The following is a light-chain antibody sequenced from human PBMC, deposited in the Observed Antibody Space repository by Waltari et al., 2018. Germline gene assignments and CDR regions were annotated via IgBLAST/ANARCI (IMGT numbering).Light chain of an antibody. CDR1: QSVSRW. V-gene: IGKV3-20*01. J-gene: IGKJ1*01. CDR3: QKYGTLPAT. Sequence: EIVLTQPPGPLSSSPGERATLSCRASQSVSRWLAWYQQKPGQPPRLLIYGASSRANGIPDRFSGSGSGTDFSLTISRLEPEDSAVYYCQKYGTLPATFGQGTKVEVK. CDR2: GAS.